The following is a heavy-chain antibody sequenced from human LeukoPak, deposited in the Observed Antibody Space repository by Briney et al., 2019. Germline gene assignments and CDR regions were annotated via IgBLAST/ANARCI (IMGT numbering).Heavy chain of an antibody. CDR3: AKGAARTCFEH. CDR2: IYPGGYT. Sequence: GGSLRLSCAASGFTVSTNYMIWVRQAPGKGLEWVSVIYPGGYTYYADSVKGRFTISRDSSNNTSYLQINSLRAEDTAMYYCAKGAARTCFEHWGQGILVAVSS. D-gene: IGHD6-6*01. V-gene: IGHV3-53*01. J-gene: IGHJ4*02. CDR1: GFTVSTNY.